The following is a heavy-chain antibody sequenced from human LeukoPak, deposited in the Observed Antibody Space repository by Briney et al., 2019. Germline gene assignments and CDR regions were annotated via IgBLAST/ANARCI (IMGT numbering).Heavy chain of an antibody. CDR1: GGSFSGYY. CDR2: INHSGST. Sequence: PETLSLTCAVYGGSFSGYYWSWIRQPPGKGLEWIGEINHSGSTNYNPSLKSRVTISVDTSKNQFSLKLSSVTAADTAVYYCARGGGRSIAVAANDYWGQGTLVTVSS. V-gene: IGHV4-34*01. D-gene: IGHD6-19*01. CDR3: ARGGGRSIAVAANDY. J-gene: IGHJ4*02.